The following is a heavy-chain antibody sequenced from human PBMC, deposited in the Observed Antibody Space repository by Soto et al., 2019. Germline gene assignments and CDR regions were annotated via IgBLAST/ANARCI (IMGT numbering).Heavy chain of an antibody. CDR2: ISGYNGYP. J-gene: IGHJ4*02. V-gene: IGHV1-18*01. CDR3: ARGSAGALYDF. D-gene: IGHD6-13*01. CDR1: GYIFTNYG. Sequence: ASVKVSCKTSGYIFTNYGVAWVRQAPAQGLGLVAWISGYNGYPKYTQKFQGRVTVTTDTSTRTGYMELRNLRSDDTAVYYCARGSAGALYDFWGQGTLVTVSS.